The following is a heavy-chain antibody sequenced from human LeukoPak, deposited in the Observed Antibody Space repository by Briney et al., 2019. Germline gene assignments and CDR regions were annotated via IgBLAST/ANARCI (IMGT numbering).Heavy chain of an antibody. V-gene: IGHV1-2*02. CDR2: INPNSGGT. D-gene: IGHD4-17*01. CDR3: ARAVEASNGDYTIVAFDS. CDR1: GYTFTGYY. J-gene: IGHJ4*02. Sequence: ASVKVSCKASGYTFTGYYMHWVRQAPGQGLEWMGWINPNSGGTNYAQKFQGRVTMTRDTSISTAYMELSRLRSDDTAVFYCARAVEASNGDYTIVAFDSWGQGTLVTVSS.